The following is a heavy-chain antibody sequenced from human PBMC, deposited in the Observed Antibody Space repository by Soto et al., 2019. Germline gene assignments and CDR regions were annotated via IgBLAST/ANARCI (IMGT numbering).Heavy chain of an antibody. V-gene: IGHV1-8*01. J-gene: IGHJ6*02. CDR1: GYTFTSYD. CDR2: MNPNSGNT. Sequence: QVQLVQSGAEVKKPGASVKVSCKASGYTFTSYDINWVRQATGQGLEWMGWMNPNSGNTGYAQKFQGRVTMTRNTSRSTAYMELSSLRSKDTAVYYCARVNRPYYCYYGMDVWGQGTTVTVSS. CDR3: ARVNRPYYCYYGMDV.